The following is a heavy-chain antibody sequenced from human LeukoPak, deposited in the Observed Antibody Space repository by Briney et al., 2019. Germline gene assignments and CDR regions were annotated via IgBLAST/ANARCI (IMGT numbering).Heavy chain of an antibody. V-gene: IGHV1-46*01. Sequence: GASVKVSCKASGYTFTGYYIHWVRQAPGQGLEWMGWINPDSGDNTNYAQKFQGRVTMTRDMSTTTVYMELSSLRSEDTAVYYCARGPHRRTYDRDNWFDPWGQGTLVTVSS. J-gene: IGHJ5*02. D-gene: IGHD3-3*01. CDR2: INPDSGDNT. CDR3: ARGPHRRTYDRDNWFDP. CDR1: GYTFTGYY.